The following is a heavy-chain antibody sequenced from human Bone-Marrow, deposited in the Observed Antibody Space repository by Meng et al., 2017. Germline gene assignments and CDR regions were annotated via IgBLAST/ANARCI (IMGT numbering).Heavy chain of an antibody. J-gene: IGHJ4*02. CDR1: VASISSYY. CDR3: ARVTMREVIPGVRVELIDY. Sequence: QVQLQESGPGLVKPSETLSLTCTVSVASISSYYWSWIRQPPGKGLEWIGYIYHGGSTYYTPSLKSRVTISFDRSKNQFSLKLNSVTAADTAVYYCARVTMREVIPGVRVELIDYWGQGTLVTVSS. CDR2: IYHGGST. D-gene: IGHD3-3*01. V-gene: IGHV4-59*12.